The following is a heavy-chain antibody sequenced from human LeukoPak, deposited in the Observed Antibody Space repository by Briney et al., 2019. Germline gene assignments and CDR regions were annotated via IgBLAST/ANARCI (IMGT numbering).Heavy chain of an antibody. Sequence: PGGSLRLSCAASGFTFDDYTMHWVRQAPGKGLEWVSLISWDGGSTYYADSVKGRFTISRDNSKNSLYLQMNSLRTEDTALYYCARGYCSGGSCYGDAFDIWGQGTMVTVSS. CDR3: ARGYCSGGSCYGDAFDI. D-gene: IGHD2-15*01. J-gene: IGHJ3*02. CDR2: ISWDGGST. V-gene: IGHV3-43*01. CDR1: GFTFDDYT.